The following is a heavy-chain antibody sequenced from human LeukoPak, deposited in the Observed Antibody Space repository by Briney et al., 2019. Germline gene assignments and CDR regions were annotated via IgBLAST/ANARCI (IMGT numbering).Heavy chain of an antibody. CDR3: AGHKTMAVGFGY. D-gene: IGHD4/OR15-4a*01. Sequence: GGSLRLSCAASGFTFSSYGMHWVRQAPGKGLEWVAVISYDGSNKYYADSVKGRFTISRDDAKNSLYLQMKSLRVEDTAVYYCAGHKTMAVGFGYWGQGTLVTVSS. CDR1: GFTFSSYG. J-gene: IGHJ4*02. CDR2: ISYDGSNK. V-gene: IGHV3-30*03.